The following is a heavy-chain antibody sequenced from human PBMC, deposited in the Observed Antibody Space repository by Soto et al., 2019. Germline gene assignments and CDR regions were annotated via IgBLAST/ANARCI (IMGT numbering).Heavy chain of an antibody. CDR1: GFTFSSNA. CDR2: ISGSGGTT. Sequence: EVQLLESGGGLVQPGGSLRISCIGSGFTFSSNAMSWVRQAPGKGLEWVSAISGSGGTTYYADSVKGRFAVSRDNSNNTLYLQMNSLGAEDTAVYYCAKQRAGFGSGSDTYYFDYWGQGTLVTVSS. V-gene: IGHV3-23*01. J-gene: IGHJ4*02. D-gene: IGHD3-10*01. CDR3: AKQRAGFGSGSDTYYFDY.